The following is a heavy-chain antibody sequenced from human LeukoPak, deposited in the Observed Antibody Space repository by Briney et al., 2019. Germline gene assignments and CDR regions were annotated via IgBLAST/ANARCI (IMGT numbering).Heavy chain of an antibody. Sequence: GGSLRLSCAASGFTFSSYAMSWVRQAPGKGLEWVSAISGSGGSTYYADSVKGRFTISRDNSKSTLYLQMNSLRAEDTAVYYCAKDRKVGPNFASYFDYWGQGTLVTVSS. CDR2: ISGSGGST. CDR1: GFTFSSYA. CDR3: AKDRKVGPNFASYFDY. D-gene: IGHD1-26*01. V-gene: IGHV3-23*01. J-gene: IGHJ4*02.